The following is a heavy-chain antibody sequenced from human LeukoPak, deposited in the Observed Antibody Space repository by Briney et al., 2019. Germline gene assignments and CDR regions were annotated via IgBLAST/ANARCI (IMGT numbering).Heavy chain of an antibody. CDR1: GYTFTSYG. V-gene: IGHV1-18*01. Sequence: ASVKVSCKASGYTFTSYGISWVRRAPGQGLEWMGWISAYNGNTNYAQKLQGRVTMTTDTSTSTAYMELRSLRSDDTAVYYCARDSTYYDSSGNWGQGTLVTVSS. J-gene: IGHJ4*02. D-gene: IGHD3-22*01. CDR3: ARDSTYYDSSGN. CDR2: ISAYNGNT.